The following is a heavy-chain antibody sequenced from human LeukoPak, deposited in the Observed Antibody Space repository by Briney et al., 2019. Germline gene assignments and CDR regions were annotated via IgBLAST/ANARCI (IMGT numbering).Heavy chain of an antibody. D-gene: IGHD4-23*01. CDR3: AGDYGGSLKGQYYFDY. V-gene: IGHV1-69*04. CDR2: IIPILGIA. Sequence: GASVKVSCKASGGTFSSYAISWVRQAPGQGLEWMGRIIPILGIANYAQKFQGRVTITADKSTSTAYMELGSLRSEDTAVYYCAGDYGGSLKGQYYFDYWGQGTLVTVSS. CDR1: GGTFSSYA. J-gene: IGHJ4*02.